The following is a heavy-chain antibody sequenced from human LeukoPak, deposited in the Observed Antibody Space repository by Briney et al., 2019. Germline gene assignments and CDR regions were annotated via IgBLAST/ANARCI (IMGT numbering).Heavy chain of an antibody. J-gene: IGHJ6*02. D-gene: IGHD3-3*01. V-gene: IGHV3-48*01. CDR3: ARDGNYDYWTAQSAGDGMDV. Sequence: GGSLRVSCATSGFTFSSYWMHWVRQAPGKGLEWVSYIGSTGVTIYYADSVKGRFTISRDNAKNSLYLQMNILRADDTAVYYCARDGNYDYWTAQSAGDGMDVWGRGTTVTVSS. CDR2: IGSTGVTI. CDR1: GFTFSSYW.